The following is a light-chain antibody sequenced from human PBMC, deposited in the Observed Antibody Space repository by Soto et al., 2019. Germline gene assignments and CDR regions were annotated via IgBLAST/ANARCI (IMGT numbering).Light chain of an antibody. CDR2: EVS. CDR1: SSDVGGYNY. J-gene: IGLJ3*02. V-gene: IGLV2-8*01. Sequence: QSALTQPPSASGSPGQSVTISCTGTSSDVGGYNYVSWYQQHPGKAPKLMIYEVSKRPSGVPDRSSRSKCGNTASLTVSGLQAEDEADYYYSSYAGSNNPNWVFGGGTKLTVL. CDR3: SSYAGSNNPNWV.